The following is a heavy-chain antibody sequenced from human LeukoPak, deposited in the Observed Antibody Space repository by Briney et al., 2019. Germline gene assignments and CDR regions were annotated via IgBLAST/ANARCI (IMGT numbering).Heavy chain of an antibody. V-gene: IGHV3-23*01. CDR1: GFTFSNYA. CDR2: MSGSGGST. D-gene: IGHD3-3*01. CDR3: ARGGQGYDLNWFDP. J-gene: IGHJ5*02. Sequence: GGSLRLSCAASGFTFSNYAMSWVRQAPGKGLEWVSSMSGSGGSTYYADSVKGRFTISRDNSKNTLYLQMNSLRAEDTAVYYCARGGQGYDLNWFDPWGQGTLVTVSS.